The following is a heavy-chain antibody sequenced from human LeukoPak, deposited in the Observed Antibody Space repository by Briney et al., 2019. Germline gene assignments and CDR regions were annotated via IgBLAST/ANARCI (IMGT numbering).Heavy chain of an antibody. Sequence: ASVKVSCKTAGYTFTNYGISWVRQAPGPGLEWMGWISAYNGNTNYAQNLQGRVTMTTDTSTSTAYMELRRLRYDDTAMYYCARDKVSGTYLDYWGQGTLVTVSS. D-gene: IGHD6-19*01. CDR3: ARDKVSGTYLDY. V-gene: IGHV1-18*01. CDR1: GYTFTNYG. J-gene: IGHJ4*02. CDR2: ISAYNGNT.